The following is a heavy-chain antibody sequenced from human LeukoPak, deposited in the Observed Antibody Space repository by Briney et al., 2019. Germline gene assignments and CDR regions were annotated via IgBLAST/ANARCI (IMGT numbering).Heavy chain of an antibody. V-gene: IGHV3-30-3*01. CDR2: ISYDGSNK. J-gene: IGHJ4*02. CDR1: GFTFSSYA. Sequence: GGSLRLSCAASGFTFSSYAMHWVRQAPGKGLEWVAVISYDGSNKYYADSVKGRFTISRDNSKNTLYLQMNSLRAEGTAVYYCARDVNMVRGVIYWGQGTLVTVSS. D-gene: IGHD3-10*01. CDR3: ARDVNMVRGVIY.